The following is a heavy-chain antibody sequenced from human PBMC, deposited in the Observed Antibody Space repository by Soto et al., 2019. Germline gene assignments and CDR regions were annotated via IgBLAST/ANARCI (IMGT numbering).Heavy chain of an antibody. V-gene: IGHV3-30*03. Sequence: PGGSLRLSCAASGLTFSSSAMHWVRQAPGKGLEWVALISFDGINNYYVDSVNGRFTISRDNSKNTLDLQMNSLREEDTAVYYCAAETKPYFYGMDVWGQGTTVTVSS. CDR2: ISFDGINN. CDR1: GLTFSSSA. CDR3: AAETKPYFYGMDV. J-gene: IGHJ6*02.